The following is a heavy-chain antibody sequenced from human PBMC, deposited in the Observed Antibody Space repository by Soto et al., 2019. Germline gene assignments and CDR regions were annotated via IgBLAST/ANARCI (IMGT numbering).Heavy chain of an antibody. CDR1: GFTFSGYT. D-gene: IGHD3-22*01. CDR3: VKDGINYYDSSGYWAY. CDR2: ISSNGLNT. Sequence: PGGSLRLSCSASGFTFSGYTLHWVRQAPGKGLEYVSAISSNGLNTYYADSVKGRFTISRDNSKNTLYLQMSSLRTEDTAVYYCVKDGINYYDSSGYWAYWGQGTQVTVSS. J-gene: IGHJ4*02. V-gene: IGHV3-64D*06.